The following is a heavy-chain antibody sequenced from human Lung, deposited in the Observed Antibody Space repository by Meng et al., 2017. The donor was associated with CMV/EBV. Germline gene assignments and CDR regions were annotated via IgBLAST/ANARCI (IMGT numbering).Heavy chain of an antibody. CDR1: GFTCGDYT. J-gene: IGHJ6*02. Sequence: ISXXASGFTCGDYTLSWVRQAPGKGLEWVGFIRTKAFGGATEYGASVKGRFTISRDDSKGIAYLQMNSLKTEDTAVYYCTRDKTIVTSWMSNNYYGMDVWGQGTXVTVSS. CDR3: TRDKTIVTSWMSNNYYGMDV. V-gene: IGHV3-49*04. D-gene: IGHD4-17*01. CDR2: IRTKAFGGAT.